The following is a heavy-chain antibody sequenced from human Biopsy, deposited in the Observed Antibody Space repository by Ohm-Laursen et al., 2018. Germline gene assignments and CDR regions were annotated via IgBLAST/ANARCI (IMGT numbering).Heavy chain of an antibody. D-gene: IGHD3-10*01. Sequence: GSLRLSCAASGFPFSDYWMTWIRQAPGKGLEWVSSISTSSSYIHYADSVKGRFTVSRDNTKNSLYLQMNSLRAADTAIYYCATELLPPGVGGPWLDSWGQGTPVTVSS. CDR2: ISTSSSYI. CDR3: ATELLPPGVGGPWLDS. J-gene: IGHJ5*01. V-gene: IGHV3-21*06. CDR1: GFPFSDYW.